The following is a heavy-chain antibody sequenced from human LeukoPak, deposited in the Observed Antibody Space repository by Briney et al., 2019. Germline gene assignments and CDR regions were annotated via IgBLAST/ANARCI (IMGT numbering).Heavy chain of an antibody. V-gene: IGHV3-23*01. Sequence: GGSLRLSCAASGFTVSSNYMSWVRQAPGKGLEWVSAISGSGGSTYYADSVKGRFTISRDNSKNTLYLQMNSLRAEDTAVYYCAKPGSSSFYYYGMDVWGQGTTVTVSS. J-gene: IGHJ6*02. CDR2: ISGSGGST. CDR1: GFTVSSNY. D-gene: IGHD3-10*01. CDR3: AKPGSSSFYYYGMDV.